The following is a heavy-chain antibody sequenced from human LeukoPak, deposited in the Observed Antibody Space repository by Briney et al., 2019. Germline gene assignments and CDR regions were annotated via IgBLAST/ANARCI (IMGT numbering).Heavy chain of an antibody. CDR2: IYYSGST. V-gene: IGHV4-39*01. J-gene: IGHJ5*02. CDR3: AGGYCSGGSCYDWFDP. Sequence: PSETLSLTCTVSGGSISSSSYYWGWIRQPPGKGLEWIGSIYYSGSTYYNPSLKSRVTISVDTSKNQFSLKLSSVTGADTAVYYCAGGYCSGGSCYDWFDPWGQGTLVTVSS. CDR1: GGSISSSSYY. D-gene: IGHD2-15*01.